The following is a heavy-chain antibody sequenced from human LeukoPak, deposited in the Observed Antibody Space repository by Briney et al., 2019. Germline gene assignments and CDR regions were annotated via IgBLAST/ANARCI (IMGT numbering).Heavy chain of an antibody. CDR1: GFTFSDYW. Sequence: GGSLRLSCAASGFTFSDYWMNWVRQAPGKGLEWVANVKNDGSEKYYVDSVKGRFTISRDNAKNTLFLQMSSLRVEETAVYYCRGGHYSDYAWGQGALVTVST. CDR3: RGGHYSDYA. D-gene: IGHD4-11*01. V-gene: IGHV3-7*01. CDR2: VKNDGSEK. J-gene: IGHJ5*02.